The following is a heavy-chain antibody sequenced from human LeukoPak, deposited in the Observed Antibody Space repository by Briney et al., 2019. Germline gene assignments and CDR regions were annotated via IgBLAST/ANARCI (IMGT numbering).Heavy chain of an antibody. CDR2: ISYDGRNQ. CDR3: AKVEFSSGWYGYFDN. Sequence: PGGSLRLSCAASGFAFSHYGMRWVRQAPGKGPEWVAVISYDGRNQYYADSVKGRFTISRDNSKNTLYLQMNSLRAEDTAVYYCAKVEFSSGWYGYFDNWGQGTLVTVSS. V-gene: IGHV3-30*18. D-gene: IGHD6-19*01. J-gene: IGHJ4*02. CDR1: GFAFSHYG.